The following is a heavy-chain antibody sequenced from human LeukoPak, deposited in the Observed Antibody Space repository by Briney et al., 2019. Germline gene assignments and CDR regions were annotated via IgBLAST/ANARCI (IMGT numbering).Heavy chain of an antibody. CDR3: ARDPGEYCSSTSCYYHYFDY. Sequence: GSLRLSCAASGFTFSDYWMHWIRQPPGKGLEWIGSIYYSGSTYYNPSLKSRVTISVDTSKNQFSLKLSSVTAADTAVYYCARDPGEYCSSTSCYYHYFDYWGQGTLVTVSS. CDR2: IYYSGST. D-gene: IGHD2-2*01. J-gene: IGHJ4*02. CDR1: GFTFSDYW. V-gene: IGHV4-38-2*02.